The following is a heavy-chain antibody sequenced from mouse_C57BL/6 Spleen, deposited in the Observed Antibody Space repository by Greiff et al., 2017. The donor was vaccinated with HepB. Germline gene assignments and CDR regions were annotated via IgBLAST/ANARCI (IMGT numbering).Heavy chain of an antibody. CDR3: AKPYDRGAMDY. Sequence: VKLQESGPELVKPGASVKISCKASGYAFSSSWMNWVKQRPGKGLEWIGRIYPGDGDTNYNGKFKGKATLTADKSSSTAYMQLSSLTSEDSAVYFCAKPYDRGAMDYWGQGTSVTVSS. CDR1: GYAFSSSW. CDR2: IYPGDGDT. D-gene: IGHD2-12*01. V-gene: IGHV1-82*01. J-gene: IGHJ4*01.